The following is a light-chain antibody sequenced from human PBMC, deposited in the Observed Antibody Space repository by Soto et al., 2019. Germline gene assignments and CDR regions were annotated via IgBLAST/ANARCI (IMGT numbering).Light chain of an antibody. CDR1: SGNIASNY. V-gene: IGLV6-57*02. CDR2: EDN. Sequence: QSVSESPGKTVTISCTASSGNIASNYVQWYQQRPGSAPTTVIYEDNQRPSGVPDRFSGAVDSSSNSASLTISGLKTEDEADYYCQSYGSTHVVFGGGTQLTVL. J-gene: IGLJ2*01. CDR3: QSYGSTHVV.